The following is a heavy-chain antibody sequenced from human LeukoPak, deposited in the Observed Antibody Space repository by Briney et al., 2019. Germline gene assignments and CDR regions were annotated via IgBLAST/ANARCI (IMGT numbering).Heavy chain of an antibody. Sequence: SQTLSLTCTVSGGSISSGDYYWSWIRQPPGKGLEWIGYIFYSGDTYYNPSLKSRVIISVDTSYNQFSLRLSSVTAADTAVYYCARILRGFYDSSGYSDYWGQGTLVTVSS. D-gene: IGHD3-22*01. CDR3: ARILRGFYDSSGYSDY. CDR2: IFYSGDT. V-gene: IGHV4-30-4*01. CDR1: GGSISSGDYY. J-gene: IGHJ4*02.